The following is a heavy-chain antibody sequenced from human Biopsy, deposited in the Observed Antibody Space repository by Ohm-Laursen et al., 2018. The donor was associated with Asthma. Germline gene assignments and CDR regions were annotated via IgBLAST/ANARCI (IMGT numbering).Heavy chain of an antibody. J-gene: IGHJ4*02. D-gene: IGHD6-19*01. CDR3: AKDFRGIAVAGDRGFDY. CDR2: ITGSGGTT. CDR1: GFTFSSSA. Sequence: SLRLSCSASGFTFSSSAMSWVRQAPGKGLERVSAITGSGGTTYYADSVRGRFTISRDNPKSTLFLQMDSLSAEDTAVYYCAKDFRGIAVAGDRGFDYWGQGTLVTVSS. V-gene: IGHV3-23*01.